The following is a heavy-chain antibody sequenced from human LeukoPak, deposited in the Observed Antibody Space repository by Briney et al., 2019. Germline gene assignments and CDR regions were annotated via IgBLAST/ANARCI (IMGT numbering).Heavy chain of an antibody. J-gene: IGHJ6*02. Sequence: GRSLRLSCAASGFTFSSDSMNWVRQAPGKGLEWVSSISSSSSYIYYADSVKGRFTISRDNAKNSLYLQMNSLRAEDTAVYYCAREGGSVVVPAEGMDVWGQGTTVTVSS. CDR1: GFTFSSDS. V-gene: IGHV3-21*01. CDR3: AREGGSVVVPAEGMDV. CDR2: ISSSSSYI. D-gene: IGHD2-2*01.